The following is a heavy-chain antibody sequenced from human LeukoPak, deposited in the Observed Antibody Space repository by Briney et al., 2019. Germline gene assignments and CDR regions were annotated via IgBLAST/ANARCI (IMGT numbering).Heavy chain of an antibody. CDR2: ISGSGADT. Sequence: SGGSLRLSCGASGFSFSSHGMSWVRQPPGKGLEWVSGISGSGADTYYGDSLKGRFTISRGNSKNTLYLQMNSLRAEDTAIYYCAKYGAYWFPDVWGQGTTVTVSS. CDR1: GFSFSSHG. CDR3: AKYGAYWFPDV. J-gene: IGHJ6*02. V-gene: IGHV3-23*01. D-gene: IGHD2-8*02.